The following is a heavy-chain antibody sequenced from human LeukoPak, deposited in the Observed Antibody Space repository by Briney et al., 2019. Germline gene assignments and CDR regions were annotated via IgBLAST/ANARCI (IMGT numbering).Heavy chain of an antibody. CDR3: AKSGYNRFDY. D-gene: IGHD5-24*01. CDR1: GFTFSSYA. J-gene: IGHJ4*02. V-gene: IGHV3-30*04. CDR2: ISYDGSNK. Sequence: PGGSLRLSCAASGFTFSSYAMHWVRQAPGKGLEWVAVISYDGSNKYYADSVKGRFTISRDNSKNTLYLQMNSLRAEDTAIYYCAKSGYNRFDYWGQGTLVTVSS.